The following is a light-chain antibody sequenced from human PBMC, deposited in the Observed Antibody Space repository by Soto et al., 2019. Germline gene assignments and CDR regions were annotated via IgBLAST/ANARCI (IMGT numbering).Light chain of an antibody. CDR1: SSNIANNY. CDR3: GTWDSSLSAVV. Sequence: SVLTQPPSVCAAPGQKVTISCSGSSSNIANNYVSWYQQLPGTAPKLLIYDNDERPSGIPDRFSGSKSGSSATLGITGLQTGDEADYYCGTWDSSLSAVVFGGGTKLTVL. J-gene: IGLJ2*01. V-gene: IGLV1-51*01. CDR2: DND.